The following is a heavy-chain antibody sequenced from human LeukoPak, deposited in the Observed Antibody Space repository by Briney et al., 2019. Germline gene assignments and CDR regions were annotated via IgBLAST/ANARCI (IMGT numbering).Heavy chain of an antibody. V-gene: IGHV3-53*01. CDR1: GFTVTSNY. D-gene: IGHD6-19*01. CDR2: IHTGGTT. CDR3: ASSSGWSSLDY. J-gene: IGHJ4*02. Sequence: PGGSLRLSCAASGFTVTSNYMNWVRQAPGKGLEWVSVIHTGGTTYYADSVKGRFTISRDKSKNTLYLQMNSLRAEDTAVYYCASSSGWSSLDYWGQGTLVTVSS.